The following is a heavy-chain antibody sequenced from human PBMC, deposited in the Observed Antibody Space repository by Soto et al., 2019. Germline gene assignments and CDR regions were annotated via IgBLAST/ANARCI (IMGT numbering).Heavy chain of an antibody. CDR3: ARDVDSAMVGCFDY. Sequence: QVQLVESGGGVVQPGRSLRLSCAASGFTFSSYGMHWVRQAPGKGLEWVAVIWFDGSNKYYADSVKGRFTISRDNSKNTLYLHMNSLRAEATAVYYCARDVDSAMVGCFDYWGQGTLVTVSS. CDR2: IWFDGSNK. V-gene: IGHV3-33*01. J-gene: IGHJ4*02. D-gene: IGHD5-18*01. CDR1: GFTFSSYG.